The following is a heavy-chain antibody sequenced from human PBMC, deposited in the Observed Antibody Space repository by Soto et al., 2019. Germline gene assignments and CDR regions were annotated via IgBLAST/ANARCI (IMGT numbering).Heavy chain of an antibody. V-gene: IGHV3-23*01. J-gene: IGHJ4*02. CDR1: RFSFSSYA. D-gene: IGHD3-22*01. Sequence: GGSLRLSCAASRFSFSSYAMSWVRQAPGKGLEWVSAISGSGGSTYYADSVKGRFTISRDNFKNTLYLQMNSLRAEDTAVYYCGKDGAYDASSGYWAVDYWGQGTLVTVSS. CDR3: GKDGAYDASSGYWAVDY. CDR2: ISGSGGST.